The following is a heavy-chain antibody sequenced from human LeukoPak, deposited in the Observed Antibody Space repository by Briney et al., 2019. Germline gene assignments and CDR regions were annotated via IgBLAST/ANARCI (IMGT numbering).Heavy chain of an antibody. CDR1: GYTLTELS. J-gene: IGHJ4*02. D-gene: IGHD6-6*01. Sequence: ASVKVSCKVSGYTLTELSMHWVRQAPGKGLEWMGGFDPEDGETICAQKFQGRVTMTEDTSTDTAYMELSSLRSEDTAVYYCATAPPEYSSSSFDYWGQGTLVTVSS. CDR2: FDPEDGET. CDR3: ATAPPEYSSSSFDY. V-gene: IGHV1-24*01.